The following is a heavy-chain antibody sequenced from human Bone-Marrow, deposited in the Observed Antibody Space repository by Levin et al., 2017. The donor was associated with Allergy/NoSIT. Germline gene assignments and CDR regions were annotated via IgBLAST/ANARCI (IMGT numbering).Heavy chain of an antibody. CDR1: GYTFTSYA. V-gene: IGHV7-4-1*02. CDR3: ARGETTMTIHL. D-gene: IGHD4-17*01. CDR2: INTNTGNP. Sequence: ASVKVSCKASGYTFTSYAMNWVRQAPGHGLEWMGWINTNTGNPTYAQGFTGRFVFSLDTSVSTAYLQISSLRADDSGVYYCARGETTMTIHLWGQGTLVTVSS. J-gene: IGHJ4*02.